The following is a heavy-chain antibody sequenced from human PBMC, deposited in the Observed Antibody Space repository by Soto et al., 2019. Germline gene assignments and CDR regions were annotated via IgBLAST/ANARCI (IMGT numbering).Heavy chain of an antibody. CDR1: GFTFSSYA. D-gene: IGHD3-3*01. J-gene: IGHJ4*02. CDR2: ISYDGSNK. V-gene: IGHV3-30-3*01. Sequence: PGGSLRLSCAASGFTFSSYAMHWVRQAPGKGLEWVAVISYDGSNKYYADSVKGRFTISRDNSKNTLYLQMNSLRSEDTAVYYCAKVMRVLARFSAFDHWGQGTPVTVSS. CDR3: AKVMRVLARFSAFDH.